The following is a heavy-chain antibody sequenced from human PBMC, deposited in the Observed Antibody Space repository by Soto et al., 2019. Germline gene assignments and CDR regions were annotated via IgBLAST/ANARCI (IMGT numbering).Heavy chain of an antibody. D-gene: IGHD6-6*01. J-gene: IGHJ6*02. V-gene: IGHV3-30*18. Sequence: QPGGSLRLSCAASGFTFSSYGMHWVRQAPGKGLEWVAVISYDGSNKYYADSVKGRFTISRDNSKKTLYLQMNSLRAEDMVVYYCAKEFGSSSYYYYGMDVWGQGTTVTVSS. CDR1: GFTFSSYG. CDR2: ISYDGSNK. CDR3: AKEFGSSSYYYYGMDV.